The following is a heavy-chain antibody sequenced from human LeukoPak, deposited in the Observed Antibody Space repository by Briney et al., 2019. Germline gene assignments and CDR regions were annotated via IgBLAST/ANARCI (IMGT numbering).Heavy chain of an antibody. Sequence: SETLSLTCTVSGGSISSYYWSWIRQPPGKGLEWIGYIYYSGSTNYSPSLKSRVTISVDTSKNQFSLNLSSVTAADTAVYYCASDRIEVDAFDIWGQGTMVTVSS. CDR3: ASDRIEVDAFDI. J-gene: IGHJ3*02. D-gene: IGHD2-15*01. CDR2: IYYSGST. V-gene: IGHV4-59*08. CDR1: GGSISSYY.